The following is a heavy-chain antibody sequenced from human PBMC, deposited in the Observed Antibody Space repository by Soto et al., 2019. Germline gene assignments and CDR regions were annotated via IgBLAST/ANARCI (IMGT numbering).Heavy chain of an antibody. J-gene: IGHJ5*02. V-gene: IGHV1-18*01. CDR2: VSPYDGDT. D-gene: IGHD1-26*01. Sequence: QVHLEQSGVEVKKPGASVKVSCKASGYTFTTYGISWVRQAPGQGLEWVGGVSPYDGDTNYADTLQGRVTMTTDTSTTTDYMELGSLRSDDTAMYYCARDHGGSYQADSFDPWGQGTLVIVSS. CDR3: ARDHGGSYQADSFDP. CDR1: GYTFTTYG.